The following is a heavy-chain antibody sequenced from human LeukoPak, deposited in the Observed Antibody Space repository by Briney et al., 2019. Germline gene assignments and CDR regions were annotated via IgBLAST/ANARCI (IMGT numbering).Heavy chain of an antibody. CDR2: INSNSGGT. V-gene: IGHV1-2*02. D-gene: IGHD1-26*01. J-gene: IGHJ3*02. Sequence: GASVKVSCKACGYTFTGYYMHWVRQAPGQGLEWLGWINSNSGGTNYAQKFQGRVTMTRDTSISTAYMELSRLRSDDTAVYSGPRDRAPSIVVATGAFDIWGQGTMVTVSS. CDR1: GYTFTGYY. CDR3: PRDRAPSIVVATGAFDI.